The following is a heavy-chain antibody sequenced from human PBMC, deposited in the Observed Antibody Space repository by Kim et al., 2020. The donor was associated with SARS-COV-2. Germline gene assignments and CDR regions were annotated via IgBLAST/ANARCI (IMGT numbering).Heavy chain of an antibody. CDR1: GYSFTSYW. Sequence: GESLKISCKGSGYSFTSYWIGWVRQMPGKGLEWMGIIYPGDSDTRYSPSFQGQVTISADKSISTAYLQWSSLKASDTAMYYCARHGSDGGRLSNYYYGMEVWGQGTTVPVTS. J-gene: IGHJ6*02. CDR3: ARHGSDGGRLSNYYYGMEV. V-gene: IGHV5-51*01. CDR2: IYPGDSDT. D-gene: IGHD4-17*01.